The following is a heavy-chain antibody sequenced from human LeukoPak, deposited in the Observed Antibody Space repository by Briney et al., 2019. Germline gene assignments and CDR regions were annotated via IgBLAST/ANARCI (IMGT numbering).Heavy chain of an antibody. V-gene: IGHV3-23*01. CDR2: ISGSGGST. J-gene: IGHJ4*02. D-gene: IGHD2-2*01. CDR3: AKDRGLRTYIVVVPAARIGGGPYDY. Sequence: PGGSLRLSCAASGFTFSSYAMSWVRQAPGKGLEWVSAISGSGGSTYYADSVKGRFTISRDNSKNTLYLQMNSLRAEDTAVYYCAKDRGLRTYIVVVPAARIGGGPYDYWGQGTLVTVSS. CDR1: GFTFSSYA.